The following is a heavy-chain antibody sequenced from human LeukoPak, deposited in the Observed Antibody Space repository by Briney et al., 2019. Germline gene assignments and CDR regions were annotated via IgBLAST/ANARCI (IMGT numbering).Heavy chain of an antibody. CDR1: GVSVSSGSYY. V-gene: IGHV4-61*01. Sequence: SETLSLTCTVSGVSVSSGSYYWSWIRQPPGKGLEWIGYIYYSGSTNYNPSLKSRVTISVDTSKNQFSLKLSSVTAADTAVYYCARVRDGYNSDWGQGTLVTVSS. J-gene: IGHJ4*02. CDR2: IYYSGST. CDR3: ARVRDGYNSD. D-gene: IGHD5-24*01.